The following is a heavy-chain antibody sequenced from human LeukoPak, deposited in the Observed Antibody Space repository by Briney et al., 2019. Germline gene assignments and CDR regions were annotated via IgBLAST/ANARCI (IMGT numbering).Heavy chain of an antibody. D-gene: IGHD1-26*01. V-gene: IGHV1-2*02. CDR2: INPNSGGT. Sequence: ASVKVSCNASGYTFTAYYIHWVRPAPGQGLEWMGRINPNSGGTNYAQKFQGRVTMTRDTSISTAYMELSRLRSDDTAVYFCARPWEITMSERSYNWFDSWGQGTLVTVSS. CDR1: GYTFTAYY. CDR3: ARPWEITMSERSYNWFDS. J-gene: IGHJ5*01.